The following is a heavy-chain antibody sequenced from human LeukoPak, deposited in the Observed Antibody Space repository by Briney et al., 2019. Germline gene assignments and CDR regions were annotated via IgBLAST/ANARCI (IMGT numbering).Heavy chain of an antibody. CDR2: IFNSGST. CDR1: GGYLSSYY. V-gene: IGHV4-59*01. CDR3: ALGDCSSTSCYVFDY. D-gene: IGHD2-2*01. J-gene: IGHJ4*02. Sequence: SESLSLTCTVSGGYLSSYYWSWIRPPPCKGLAGIGYIFNSGSTNYNPSLKSRVTISVDTSKNQFSLKLSSVTAADTAVYFCALGDCSSTSCYVFDYWGQGTLVTVSS.